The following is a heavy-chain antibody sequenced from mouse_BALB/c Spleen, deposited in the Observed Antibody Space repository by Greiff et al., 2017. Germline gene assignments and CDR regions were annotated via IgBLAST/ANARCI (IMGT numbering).Heavy chain of an antibody. CDR1: GYSITSGYY. D-gene: IGHD2-10*02. CDR3: ASGGYGNCLAMDY. V-gene: IGHV3-6*02. CDR2: ISYDGSN. Sequence: VQRVESGPGLVKPSQSLSLTCSVTGYSITSGYYWNWIRQFPGNKLEWMGYISYDGSNNYNPSLKNRISITRDTSKNQFFLKLNSVTTEDTATYYCASGGYGNCLAMDYWGQGTSVTVSS. J-gene: IGHJ4*01.